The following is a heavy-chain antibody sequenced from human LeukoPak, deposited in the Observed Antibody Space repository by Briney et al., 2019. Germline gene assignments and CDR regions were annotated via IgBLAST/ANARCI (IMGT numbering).Heavy chain of an antibody. D-gene: IGHD5-18*01. V-gene: IGHV3-43*02. Sequence: PGGSLRLSCAASGFTFDDYAMHWVRQAPGKGLGWVSLISGDGGSTYYADSVKGRFTISRDNSKNSLYLQMNSLRTEDTALYYCAKDLYRVDTAIKAFDIWGQGTMVTVSS. CDR1: GFTFDDYA. CDR3: AKDLYRVDTAIKAFDI. CDR2: ISGDGGST. J-gene: IGHJ3*02.